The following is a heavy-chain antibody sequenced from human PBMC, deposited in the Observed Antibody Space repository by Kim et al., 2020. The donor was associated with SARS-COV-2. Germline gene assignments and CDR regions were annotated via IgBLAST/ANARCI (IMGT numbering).Heavy chain of an antibody. D-gene: IGHD3-10*01. CDR3: ARDGVMVRGVIIHGWFDP. V-gene: IGHV4-39*07. J-gene: IGHJ5*02. CDR1: GGSISSSSYY. CDR2: IYYSGST. Sequence: SETLSLTCTVSGGSISSSSYYWGWIRQPPGKGLELIGSIYYSGSTYYNPSLKSRVTISVDTSKNQFSLKLSSVTAADTAVYYCARDGVMVRGVIIHGWFDPWGQGTLVTVSS.